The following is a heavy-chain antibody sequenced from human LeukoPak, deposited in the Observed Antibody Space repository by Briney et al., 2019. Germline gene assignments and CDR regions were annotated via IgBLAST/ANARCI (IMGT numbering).Heavy chain of an antibody. CDR2: INPSGGST. CDR1: GYTFTSYY. V-gene: IGHV1-46*01. Sequence: GAAVKVSCKASGYTFTSYYMHWVRQPPGQRLEWMGIINPSGGSTSYAHKFQGRATMTRDTSTSTVYMELSSLRSEDTAVYYCARDKISSSWSNWFDLWGQGTLVTVSS. D-gene: IGHD6-13*01. CDR3: ARDKISSSWSNWFDL. J-gene: IGHJ5*02.